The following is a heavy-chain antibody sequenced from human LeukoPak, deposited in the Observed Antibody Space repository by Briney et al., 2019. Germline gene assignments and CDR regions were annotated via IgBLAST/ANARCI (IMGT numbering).Heavy chain of an antibody. CDR3: ARERRDGYNRAVDY. CDR2: IYYSGST. CDR1: GGSISSYY. D-gene: IGHD5-24*01. Sequence: SETLSLTCTVSGGSISSYYWSWIRQPPGKGLEWIGYIYYSGSTNYNPSLKSRVTISVDTSKNQYSLKLSSVTAADTAVYYCARERRDGYNRAVDYWGQGTLVTVSS. J-gene: IGHJ4*02. V-gene: IGHV4-59*01.